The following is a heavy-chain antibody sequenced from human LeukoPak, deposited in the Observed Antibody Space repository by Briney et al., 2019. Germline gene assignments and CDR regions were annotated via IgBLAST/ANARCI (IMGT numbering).Heavy chain of an antibody. V-gene: IGHV3-23*01. J-gene: IGHJ4*02. CDR1: GFTFSSYA. D-gene: IGHD3-10*01. CDR2: ISGSGGST. CDR3: AKAYYYGSGNTYYFDY. Sequence: GGSLRLSCAASGFTFSSYAMGWVRQAPGRGLEWVSGISGSGGSTYYADSVKGRFTIPRDNSKNTLYLQMNSLRAEDTAVYYCAKAYYYGSGNTYYFDYWGQGTLVTVSS.